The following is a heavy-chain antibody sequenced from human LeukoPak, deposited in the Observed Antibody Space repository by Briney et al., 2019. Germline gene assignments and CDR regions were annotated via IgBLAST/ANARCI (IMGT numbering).Heavy chain of an antibody. Sequence: GGSLRLSCAASGFTFSSYWMSWVRQAPGKGLEWVANIKQDGSEKYYVDSVKGRFTISRDNAKNSLYLQMNSLRAEDTAVYYCARDHGLTYYYDSSGYHSYFDYWGQGTLVTVSS. CDR2: IKQDGSEK. CDR3: ARDHGLTYYYDSSGYHSYFDY. J-gene: IGHJ4*02. V-gene: IGHV3-7*01. D-gene: IGHD3-22*01. CDR1: GFTFSSYW.